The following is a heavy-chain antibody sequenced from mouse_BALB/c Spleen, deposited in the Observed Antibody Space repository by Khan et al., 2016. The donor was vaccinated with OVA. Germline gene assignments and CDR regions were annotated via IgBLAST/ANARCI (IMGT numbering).Heavy chain of an antibody. D-gene: IGHD1-2*01. V-gene: IGHV1-77*01. J-gene: IGHJ3*01. CDR1: GYTFTDYY. CDR3: ARRNYFGYTFAY. CDR2: ISPGSGDP. Sequence: QVRLQQSGAELARPGASVKLSCKASGYTFTDYYINWVKQRTGQGLEWIGEISPGSGDPCYNEKFKGKATLTEDKSSSTAYMQLSSLTSEASAVYFCARRNYFGYTFAYWGQGTLVTVSA.